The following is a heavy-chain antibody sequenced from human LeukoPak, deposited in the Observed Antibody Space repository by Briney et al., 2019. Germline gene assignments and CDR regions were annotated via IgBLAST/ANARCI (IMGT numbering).Heavy chain of an antibody. CDR3: ARVGGFWSGYFMYHYYGMDV. CDR1: GYTFTSYD. J-gene: IGHJ6*02. CDR2: MNPNSGNT. D-gene: IGHD3-3*01. Sequence: ASVKVSCKASGYTFTSYDINWVRQATGQGLEWMGWMNPNSGNTGYAQKFQGRVTMTRNTSISTAYMELSSLRSEDTAVYYCARVGGFWSGYFMYHYYGMDVWGQGTTVTVSS. V-gene: IGHV1-8*01.